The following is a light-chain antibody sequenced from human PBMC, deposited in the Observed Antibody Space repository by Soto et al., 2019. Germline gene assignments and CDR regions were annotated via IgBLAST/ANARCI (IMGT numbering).Light chain of an antibody. CDR1: SSDVVGYNY. CDR2: DVS. V-gene: IGLV2-14*01. CDR3: SSYTTSNTRQIV. J-gene: IGLJ1*01. Sequence: VLAQPASVSVSPGQSITISCTGTSSDVVGYNYVSWYQQHPGKAPKFMIYDVSNRPSGVSNRFSGSKSGNTASLTISGLQAEDEADYYCSSYTTSNTRQIVFGTGTKVTVL.